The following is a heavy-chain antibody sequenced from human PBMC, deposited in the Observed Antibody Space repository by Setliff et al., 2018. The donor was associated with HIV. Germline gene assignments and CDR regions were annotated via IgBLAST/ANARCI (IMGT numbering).Heavy chain of an antibody. J-gene: IGHJ6*02. CDR1: AGSISSYY. Sequence: PSETLSLTCAVSAGSISSYYWSWIRQPPGKGLEWIGYVFYSGSANYNPSLKSRVTISVDTSKNQFSLKLSSVTAADTAVYYCAREDYYYYGMDVWGQGTTVTVSS. CDR2: VFYSGSA. V-gene: IGHV4-59*12. CDR3: AREDYYYYGMDV.